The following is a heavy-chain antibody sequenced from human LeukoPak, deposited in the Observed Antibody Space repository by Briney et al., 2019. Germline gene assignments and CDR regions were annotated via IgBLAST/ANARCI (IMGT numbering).Heavy chain of an antibody. J-gene: IGHJ6*03. CDR1: GYTFTGYY. V-gene: IGHV1-2*02. CDR3: ARGTVVTQHYYYYMDV. D-gene: IGHD4-23*01. Sequence: ASVKASCKASGYTFTGYYMHWVRQAPGQGLEWMGWINPNSGGTNYAQKFQGRVTMTRDTSISTAYMELSRLRSDDTAVYYCARGTVVTQHYYYYMDVWGKGTTVTVSS. CDR2: INPNSGGT.